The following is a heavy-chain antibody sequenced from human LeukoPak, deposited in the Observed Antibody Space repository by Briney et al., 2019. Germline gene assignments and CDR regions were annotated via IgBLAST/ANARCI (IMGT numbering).Heavy chain of an antibody. D-gene: IGHD3-16*01. CDR3: AGEWPIGGYYYYGMDV. CDR1: GFTFSSYS. CDR2: ISSSSSTI. J-gene: IGHJ6*02. Sequence: PGGSLRLSCAASGFTFSSYSMNWVRQAPGKGLEWVSYISSSSSTIYYADSVEGRFTISRDNAKNSLYLQMNSLRAEDTAVYYCAGEWPIGGYYYYGMDVWGQGTTVTVSS. V-gene: IGHV3-48*01.